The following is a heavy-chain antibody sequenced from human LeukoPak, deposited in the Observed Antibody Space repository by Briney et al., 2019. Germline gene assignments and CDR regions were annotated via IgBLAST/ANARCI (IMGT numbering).Heavy chain of an antibody. Sequence: PSETLSLTCTVSGGSISRYWWSWIGQPPGKGREGIGEIYYSVITNYNPSLKSRVTISVDTSKNQFSLKLSSVTAADTAVYYCASQPRSSWYGGNYFDYWGQGTLVTVSS. V-gene: IGHV4-59*08. J-gene: IGHJ4*02. D-gene: IGHD6-13*01. CDR1: GGSISRYW. CDR2: IYYSVIT. CDR3: ASQPRSSWYGGNYFDY.